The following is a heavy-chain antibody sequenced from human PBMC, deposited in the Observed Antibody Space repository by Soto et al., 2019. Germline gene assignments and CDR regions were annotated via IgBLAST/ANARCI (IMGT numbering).Heavy chain of an antibody. CDR1: GGSVRRGNYY. D-gene: IGHD3-10*01. Sequence: QVQLQESGPGLVKPSQTLSLTCTVSGGSVRRGNYYWSWIRQFPGKGLEWIGYISNSGRTHYNPSLMSRITILVDTSKTQFFLELRSGTAADTALYYCARADYATGSYYPDYWGQGTLVTVSS. V-gene: IGHV4-31*03. CDR3: ARADYATGSYYPDY. CDR2: ISNSGRT. J-gene: IGHJ4*02.